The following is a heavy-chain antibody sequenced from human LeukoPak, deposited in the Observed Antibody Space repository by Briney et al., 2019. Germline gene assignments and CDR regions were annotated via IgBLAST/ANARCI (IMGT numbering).Heavy chain of an antibody. CDR3: AKDKVEGSGWYYFDY. CDR2: INPNSGGT. J-gene: IGHJ4*02. D-gene: IGHD6-19*01. Sequence: GASVKVSCKASGYTFTVYYMHWVRQAPGQGLEWMGWINPNSGGTNYAQKFQGRVTMTRDTSISTAYMELSRLRSDDTAVYYCAKDKVEGSGWYYFDYWGQGTLVTVSS. CDR1: GYTFTVYY. V-gene: IGHV1-2*02.